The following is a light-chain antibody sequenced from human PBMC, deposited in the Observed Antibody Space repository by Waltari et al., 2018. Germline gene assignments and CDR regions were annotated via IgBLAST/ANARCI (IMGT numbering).Light chain of an antibody. V-gene: IGLV1-44*01. CDR3: AAWDDSLDAYV. CDR1: TSNIGSHS. J-gene: IGLJ1*01. CDR2: TYN. Sequence: QPVLTQPPSTSGTPGQRVTISCSGSTSNIGSHSVTWYQQLPGTAPKLLIYTYNRPPPGVPYRFSGSRSGTSATLAISGLRSEDEAEYYCAAWDDSLDAYVFGTGTKVTVL.